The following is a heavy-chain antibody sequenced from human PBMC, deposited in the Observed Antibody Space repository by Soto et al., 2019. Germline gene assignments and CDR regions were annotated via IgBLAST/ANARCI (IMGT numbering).Heavy chain of an antibody. CDR1: GGSISSSSYY. V-gene: IGHV4-39*01. J-gene: IGHJ4*02. Sequence: SETLSLTCTVSGGSISSSSYYWGWIRQPPGKGLEWIGSIYYSGSTCYNPSLKSRVTISVDTSKNQFSLKLSSVTAADTAVYYCASRRITIFGVVTLYWGQGTLVTVSS. D-gene: IGHD3-3*01. CDR3: ASRRITIFGVVTLY. CDR2: IYYSGST.